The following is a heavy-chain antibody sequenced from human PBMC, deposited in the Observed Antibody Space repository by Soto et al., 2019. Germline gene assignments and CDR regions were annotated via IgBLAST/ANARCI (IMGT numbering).Heavy chain of an antibody. CDR1: GYTFTSYG. Sequence: QVQLVQSGAEVKKPGASVKVSCKASGYTFTSYGISWVRQAPGQGLEWMGWISAYNGNTNYAQKLQGRVTMTTDTSTSTAYMGLRSLRSDDTAVYYCARVRRAAATPLVNWFDPWGQGTLVTVSS. V-gene: IGHV1-18*01. CDR3: ARVRRAAATPLVNWFDP. D-gene: IGHD2-15*01. J-gene: IGHJ5*02. CDR2: ISAYNGNT.